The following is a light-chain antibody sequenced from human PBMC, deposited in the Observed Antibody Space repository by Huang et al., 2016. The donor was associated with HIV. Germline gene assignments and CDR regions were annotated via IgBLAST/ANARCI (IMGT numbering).Light chain of an antibody. J-gene: IGKJ4*01. V-gene: IGKV1-39*01. CDR3: QQTSSVPLT. CDR1: QTISTF. CDR2: AAS. Sequence: DIQMTQSPSSLSASVGDRISITCRASQTISTFLNWYQQQPGKAPKLLIYAASKLQSGVSSRVSGTGSGTHFTLTVTGLQPDDFATYFCQQTSSVPLTFGGGTRVE.